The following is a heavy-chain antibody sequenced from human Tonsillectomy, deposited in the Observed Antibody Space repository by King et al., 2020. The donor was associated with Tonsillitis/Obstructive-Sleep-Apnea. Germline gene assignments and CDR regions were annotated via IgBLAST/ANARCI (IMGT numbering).Heavy chain of an antibody. V-gene: IGHV3-66*01. CDR1: GFTVSSNY. J-gene: IGHJ4*02. Sequence: EVQLVESGGGLVQPGGSLRLSCAASGFTVSSNYMSWVRQAPGKGLEWVSDIYSGGSTYYADSVKGRFTISRDNSNNMVYLQMNSLRAEDTAVYYCATSAGRWLQLDYLGPGTLVTVSS. D-gene: IGHD5-24*01. CDR3: ATSAGRWLQLDY. CDR2: IYSGGST.